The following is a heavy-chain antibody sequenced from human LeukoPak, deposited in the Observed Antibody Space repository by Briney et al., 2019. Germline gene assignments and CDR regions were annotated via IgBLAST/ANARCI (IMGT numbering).Heavy chain of an antibody. V-gene: IGHV1-69*13. CDR3: ATRGSSGWYYFDY. D-gene: IGHD6-19*01. CDR2: IIPIFGTA. Sequence: SVKVSCKASGGTFSSYAISWVRQAPGQGLEWMGGIIPIFGTANYAQKFQGRVTITADESTSTAYMELSSLRSEGTAVYYCATRGSSGWYYFDYWGQGTLVTVSS. CDR1: GGTFSSYA. J-gene: IGHJ4*02.